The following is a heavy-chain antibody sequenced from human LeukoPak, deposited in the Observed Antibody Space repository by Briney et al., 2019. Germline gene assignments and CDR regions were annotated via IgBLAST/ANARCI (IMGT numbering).Heavy chain of an antibody. Sequence: SETLSLTCTVSGGSISSYYWSWIRQPPGKGLEWIGYIYYSGSTNYNPSLKSRVTISVDTSKNQFSLKLSSVTAADTAVYYCARGSRAFRHAFDIWGQGTMVTVSS. D-gene: IGHD2-15*01. J-gene: IGHJ3*02. CDR1: GGSISSYY. CDR3: ARGSRAFRHAFDI. V-gene: IGHV4-59*08. CDR2: IYYSGST.